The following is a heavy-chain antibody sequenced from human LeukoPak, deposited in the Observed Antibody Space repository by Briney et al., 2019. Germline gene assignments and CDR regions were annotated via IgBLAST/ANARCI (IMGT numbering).Heavy chain of an antibody. CDR3: ARVLRNYYDNWFDP. CDR1: GGTFSSYA. CDR2: IIPIFGTA. J-gene: IGHJ5*02. Sequence: SVKVSCKASGGTFSSYAISWVRQAPGQGLEWMGRIIPIFGTANYAQKFQGRVAITTDESTSTAYMELSSLRSEDTAVYYCARVLRNYYDNWFDPWGQGTLVTVSS. V-gene: IGHV1-69*05. D-gene: IGHD3-10*01.